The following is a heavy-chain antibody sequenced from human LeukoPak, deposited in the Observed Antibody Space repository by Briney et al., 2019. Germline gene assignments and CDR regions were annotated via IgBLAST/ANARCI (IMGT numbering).Heavy chain of an antibody. J-gene: IGHJ4*02. CDR2: IYYSGST. CDR3: AIPRYNWNDGHFDY. V-gene: IGHV4-30-4*01. CDR1: GGSISSGDYY. Sequence: SETLSLTCTVSGGSISSGDYYWSWIRQPPGKGLEWIGYIYYSGSTYYNPSLKSRVTISVDTSKNQFSLKLSSVTAADTAVYYCAIPRYNWNDGHFDYWGQGTLVTVSS. D-gene: IGHD1-20*01.